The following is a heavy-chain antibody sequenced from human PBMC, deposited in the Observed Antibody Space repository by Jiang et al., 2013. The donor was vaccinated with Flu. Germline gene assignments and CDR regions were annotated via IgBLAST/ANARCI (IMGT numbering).Heavy chain of an antibody. Sequence: SVKVSCKASGYTFTGYYMHWVRQAPGQGLEWMGWINPNSGGTNYAQKFQGRVTMTRDTSISTAYMELSRLRSDDTAVYYCARAQPINDYGGSWAEYFQHWGQGTLVTVSS. V-gene: IGHV1-2*02. CDR1: GYTFTGYY. CDR2: INPNSGGT. CDR3: ARAQPINDYGGSWAEYFQH. D-gene: IGHD4-17*01. J-gene: IGHJ1*01.